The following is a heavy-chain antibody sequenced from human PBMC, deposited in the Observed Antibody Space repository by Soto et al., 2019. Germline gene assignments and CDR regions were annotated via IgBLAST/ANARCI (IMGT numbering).Heavy chain of an antibody. V-gene: IGHV1-8*01. J-gene: IGHJ6*02. CDR2: MNPNSGNT. CDR3: ARGKGVRGVIILYYYYCGMDG. Sequence: ASVPVSCKASGYTFTSYDINWVRQATGQGLEWMGWMNPNSGNTGYAQKFQGRVTMTRNTSISTAYMELSSLRSEDTAVYYCARGKGVRGVIILYYYYCGMDGWGQGTTVTVSS. CDR1: GYTFTSYD. D-gene: IGHD3-10*01.